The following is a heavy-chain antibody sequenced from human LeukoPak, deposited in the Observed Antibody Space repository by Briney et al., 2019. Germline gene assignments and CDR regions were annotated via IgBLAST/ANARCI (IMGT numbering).Heavy chain of an antibody. CDR2: ISGSSIYI. CDR3: ARDPPYYDSSGYYYDY. V-gene: IGHV3-21*01. J-gene: IGHJ4*02. CDR1: GFTFSTYS. Sequence: KPGGSLRLSCAASGFTFSTYSMNWVRQAPGKGLEWVSSISGSSIYIYYADSVKGRFTISRDNAKNPLYLQMNSLRAEDTAVYYCARDPPYYDSSGYYYDYWGQGTLVTVSP. D-gene: IGHD3-22*01.